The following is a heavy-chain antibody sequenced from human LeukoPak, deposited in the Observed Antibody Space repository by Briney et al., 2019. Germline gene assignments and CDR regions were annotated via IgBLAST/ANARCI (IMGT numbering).Heavy chain of an antibody. CDR2: IYYSGST. CDR1: GGSISSYY. D-gene: IGHD2-15*01. CDR3: AACSGGSCYRNDAFDI. V-gene: IGHV4-59*01. Sequence: PSETLSLTCTVSGGSISSYYWSWIRQPPGEGLEWIGYIYYSGSTNYNPSLKSRVTISVDTSKNQFSLKLSSVTAADTAVYYCAACSGGSCYRNDAFDIWGQGTMVTVSS. J-gene: IGHJ3*02.